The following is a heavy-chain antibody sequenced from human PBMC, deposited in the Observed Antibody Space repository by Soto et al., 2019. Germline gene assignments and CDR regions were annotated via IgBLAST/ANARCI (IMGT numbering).Heavy chain of an antibody. CDR1: GYTFTSYG. V-gene: IGHV1-18*01. CDR2: ISAYNGNT. Sequence: ASVKVSCKASGYTFTSYGISWVRQAPGQGLEWMGWISAYNGNTNYAQKLQGRVTMTTDTSTSTAYMELRSLRSEDTAVYYCAREEDYDILTGPGYGMDVWGQGTTVTVSS. CDR3: AREEDYDILTGPGYGMDV. D-gene: IGHD3-9*01. J-gene: IGHJ6*02.